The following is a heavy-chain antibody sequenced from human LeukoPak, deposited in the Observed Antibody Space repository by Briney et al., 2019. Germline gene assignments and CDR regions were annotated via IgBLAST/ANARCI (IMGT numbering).Heavy chain of an antibody. J-gene: IGHJ6*02. CDR3: ASGNKYYYYYYGMDV. Sequence: ASVKVSCKASGGTFSSYAISWARQAPGQGLEWMGGIIPIFGTANYAQKFQGRVTITADESTSTAYMELSSLRSEDTAVYYCASGNKYYYYYYGMDVWGQGTTVTVSS. CDR1: GGTFSSYA. CDR2: IIPIFGTA. V-gene: IGHV1-69*13. D-gene: IGHD1/OR15-1a*01.